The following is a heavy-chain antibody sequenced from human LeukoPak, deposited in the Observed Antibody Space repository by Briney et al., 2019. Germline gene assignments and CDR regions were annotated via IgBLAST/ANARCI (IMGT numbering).Heavy chain of an antibody. V-gene: IGHV3-53*01. J-gene: IGHJ3*02. D-gene: IGHD2-21*02. CDR2: IYSGGST. Sequence: GGSLRLSCAASGFTVSSNYMSWVRQAPGKGLEWVSVIYSGGSTYYADSVKGRFTISRDNSKNTLYLQMNSLRAEDTAVYYCALAYCGGDCYDVPTDERYDAFDIWGQGTMVTVSS. CDR1: GFTVSSNY. CDR3: ALAYCGGDCYDVPTDERYDAFDI.